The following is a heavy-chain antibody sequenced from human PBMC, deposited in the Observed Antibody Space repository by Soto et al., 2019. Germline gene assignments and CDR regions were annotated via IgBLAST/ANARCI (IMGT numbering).Heavy chain of an antibody. CDR3: ARRTSGWYLDY. V-gene: IGHV3-23*01. J-gene: IGHJ4*02. D-gene: IGHD6-19*01. CDR1: GFTFSSYA. Sequence: EVQLLESGGGLVQPGGSLRLSCAAYGFTFSSYAMSWVRRAPGKGLEWVSVISGSGGSTYYADSVKGRFTISRDNSKNTLYLQMNSLRAEDTAVYYCARRTSGWYLDYWGQGTLVTVSS. CDR2: ISGSGGST.